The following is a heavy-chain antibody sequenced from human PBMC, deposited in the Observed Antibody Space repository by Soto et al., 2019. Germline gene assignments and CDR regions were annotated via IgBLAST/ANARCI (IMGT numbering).Heavy chain of an antibody. CDR3: ARGGDTAMVTRRYYFDY. D-gene: IGHD5-18*01. Sequence: SVKVSCKASGGTFSSYAISWVRQAPGQGLEWMGGIIPIFGTANYAQKFQGRVTITADESTSTAYMELSSLRSEDTAVYYCARGGDTAMVTRRYYFDYWGQGTLVTVSS. CDR1: GGTFSSYA. J-gene: IGHJ4*02. V-gene: IGHV1-69*13. CDR2: IIPIFGTA.